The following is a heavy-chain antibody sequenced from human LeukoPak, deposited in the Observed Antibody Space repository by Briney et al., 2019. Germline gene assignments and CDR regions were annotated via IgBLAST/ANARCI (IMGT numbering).Heavy chain of an antibody. CDR3: ARGGYGHNMDV. Sequence: PGGSLRLSCVGAGFMLSTYYMYWVRQAPGKGLVWVSRIKNAGIDTIYADSVKGRFTVSRDNAKNTVYLQMSSLRAEDTAVYYCARGGYGHNMDVWGEGTTVTVSS. CDR2: IKNAGIDT. V-gene: IGHV3-74*01. J-gene: IGHJ6*03. D-gene: IGHD3-10*01. CDR1: GFMLSTYY.